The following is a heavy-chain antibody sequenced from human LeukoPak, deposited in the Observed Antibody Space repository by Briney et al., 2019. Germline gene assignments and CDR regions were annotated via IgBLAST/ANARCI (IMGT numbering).Heavy chain of an antibody. CDR1: GGSISNSNYY. CDR2: AYYSGTT. D-gene: IGHD6-19*01. V-gene: IGHV4-39*01. Sequence: SETLSLTCTVSGGSISNSNYYWGWIRQPPGKGLEWIGGAYYSGTTYYNPSLKSRVTISVDTSKSQFSLKLSSVTAADTAVYYCARHSSSAWYYYFDYWGQGTLVAVPS. J-gene: IGHJ4*02. CDR3: ARHSSSAWYYYFDY.